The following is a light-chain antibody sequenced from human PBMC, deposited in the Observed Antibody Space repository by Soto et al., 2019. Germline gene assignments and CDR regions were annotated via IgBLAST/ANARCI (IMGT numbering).Light chain of an antibody. Sequence: QSVLTQPPSASGTPGQRVTISCSGSSSNIGSNTVNWYQQLPGTAPKRLIYSNTQRPSGVPDRFSGSKFGTSASLAISGLLSEDEADYYCAAWDDSLKAWVFGGGTKLTVL. CDR3: AAWDDSLKAWV. J-gene: IGLJ3*02. CDR2: SNT. V-gene: IGLV1-44*01. CDR1: SSNIGSNT.